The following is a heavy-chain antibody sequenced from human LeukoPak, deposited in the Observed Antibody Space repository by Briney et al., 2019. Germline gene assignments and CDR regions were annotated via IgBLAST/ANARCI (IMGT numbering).Heavy chain of an antibody. CDR2: IYDSGSA. V-gene: IGHV4-61*03. CDR3: ARAPYYYDSGGYWSKPRYFDY. CDR1: GGDITTSIRSIGSYY. J-gene: IGHJ4*02. D-gene: IGHD3-22*01. Sequence: SETLSPTCSVSGGDITTSIRSIGSYYWSWLRQPPGKGLEWISYIYDSGSANYNPSLKSRVTTSVDMPKNHFSLKLTSVTAADTAIYYCARAPYYYDSGGYWSKPRYFDYWGQGIPVTVSS.